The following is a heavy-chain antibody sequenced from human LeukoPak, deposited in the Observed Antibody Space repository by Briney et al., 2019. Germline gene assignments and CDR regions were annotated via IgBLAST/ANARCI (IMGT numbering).Heavy chain of an antibody. Sequence: SETLSLTCTVSGGTMTNYYWSWIRQPAGKELEWIGRIYSSGSTNYNPSLKSRVTMSVDTSKNQFSLNLTSVTVADMAVYFCARVGVVESSGYHDYYFDFWGQGSLVTISS. CDR2: IYSSGST. CDR1: GGTMTNYY. CDR3: ARVGVVESSGYHDYYFDF. J-gene: IGHJ4*02. V-gene: IGHV4-4*07. D-gene: IGHD3-22*01.